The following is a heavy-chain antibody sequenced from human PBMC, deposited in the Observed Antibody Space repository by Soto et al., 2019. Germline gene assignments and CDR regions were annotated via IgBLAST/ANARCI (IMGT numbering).Heavy chain of an antibody. CDR3: AREAEDLTSNFDY. Sequence: LRLSCAASGFTFTRYSMNWVRQAPGKGLEWVSSISSTTTYIYYADSMKGRFTVSRDNAKKSVYLQMYSLSAEDTAVYYCAREAEDLTSNFDYWGQGTLVTVSS. V-gene: IGHV3-21*01. CDR2: ISSTTTYI. J-gene: IGHJ4*02. CDR1: GFTFTRYS.